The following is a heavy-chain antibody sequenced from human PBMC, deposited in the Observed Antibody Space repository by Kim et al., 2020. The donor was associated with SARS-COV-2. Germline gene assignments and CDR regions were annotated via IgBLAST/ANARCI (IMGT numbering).Heavy chain of an antibody. CDR3: ASRMVRGVFSYYGMDV. CDR1: GGSISSYY. V-gene: IGHV4-59*01. CDR2: IYYSGST. J-gene: IGHJ6*02. D-gene: IGHD3-10*01. Sequence: SETLSLTCTVSGGSISSYYWSWIRQPPGKGLEWVGYIYYSGSTNYNPSLKSRFTISVDTSTNQFPLRLSAVTAADTAVYYCASRMVRGVFSYYGMDVWGQGTTVPVSS.